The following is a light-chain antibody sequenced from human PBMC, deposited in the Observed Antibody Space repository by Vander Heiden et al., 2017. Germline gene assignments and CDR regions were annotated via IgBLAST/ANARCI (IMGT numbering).Light chain of an antibody. CDR1: ELPKQY. CDR2: NDS. Sequence: SYELPQPPSVSVSPGQTARITFSGDELPKQYAYWYQQKPGQAPVLVIYNDSERPSGIPERFSGSSSGTTVTLTISGVQAEDEADYYCQSADSSGTYVVFGGGTKLTVL. CDR3: QSADSSGTYVV. J-gene: IGLJ2*01. V-gene: IGLV3-25*03.